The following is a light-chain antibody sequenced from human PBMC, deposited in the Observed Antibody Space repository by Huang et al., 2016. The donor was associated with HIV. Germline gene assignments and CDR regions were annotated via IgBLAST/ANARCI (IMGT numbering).Light chain of an antibody. Sequence: DIQMTQSPSSLSASVGDRFSITCQASQDIATYLNWYQQKPGKAPRLLIYDASKLETGVPSRFSGGGSGTDFTFTISSLQPDDIATYYCQHYDNLPYTFGQGTRLEIK. J-gene: IGKJ2*01. CDR3: QHYDNLPYT. CDR2: DAS. V-gene: IGKV1-33*01. CDR1: QDIATY.